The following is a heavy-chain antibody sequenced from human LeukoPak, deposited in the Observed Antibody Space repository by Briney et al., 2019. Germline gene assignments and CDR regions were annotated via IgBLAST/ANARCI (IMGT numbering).Heavy chain of an antibody. V-gene: IGHV3-23*01. D-gene: IGHD6-13*01. Sequence: SGGSLRLYCAASGFTFGNFAMSWVRQAPGKGLEWVSSISGSGGATYYVDSVKGRFTISRDNSKNTLYLQMNSLIAEDTAVYYCAKTPYSSDWYGYWFDPWGQGTLVTVSS. CDR3: AKTPYSSDWYGYWFDP. CDR1: GFTFGNFA. CDR2: ISGSGGAT. J-gene: IGHJ5*02.